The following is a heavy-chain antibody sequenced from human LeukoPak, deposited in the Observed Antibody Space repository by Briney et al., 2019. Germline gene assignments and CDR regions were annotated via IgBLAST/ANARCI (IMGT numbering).Heavy chain of an antibody. J-gene: IGHJ2*01. D-gene: IGHD3-10*01. CDR3: ARSRDGSWYFDI. Sequence: SQTLSLTCAVSGGSISSGGYSWNWIRQPPGKGLEWIGYINYSGNTNYNPSLKSRLTISRDTSKNHFSLKLSSVTAADTAVYHCARSRDGSWYFDIWGRGTQVTVSS. V-gene: IGHV4-61*03. CDR2: INYSGNT. CDR1: GGSISSGGYS.